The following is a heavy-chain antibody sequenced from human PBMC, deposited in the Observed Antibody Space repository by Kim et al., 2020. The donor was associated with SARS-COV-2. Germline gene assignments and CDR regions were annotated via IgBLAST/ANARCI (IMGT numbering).Heavy chain of an antibody. J-gene: IGHJ6*02. V-gene: IGHV1-69*13. CDR1: GGTFSSYA. Sequence: SVKVSCKASGGTFSSYAISWVRQAPGQGLEWMGGIIPIFGTANYAQKFQGRVTITADESTSTAYMELSSLRSEDTAVYYCARGTPDIVVVVAATPNYYGMDVWGQGTTVTVSS. CDR3: ARGTPDIVVVVAATPNYYGMDV. D-gene: IGHD2-15*01. CDR2: IIPIFGTA.